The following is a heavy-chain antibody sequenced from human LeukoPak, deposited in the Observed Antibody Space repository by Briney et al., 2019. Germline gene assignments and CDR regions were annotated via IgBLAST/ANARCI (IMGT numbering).Heavy chain of an antibody. CDR1: GGSFSGYY. Sequence: SETLSLTCAVYGGSFSGYYWSWIRQPPGKGLEWIGEINHSGSTYYNPSLKSRVTISVDTSKNQFSLKLSSVTAADTAVYYCARVSAFRLADYYDSSGPYFDYWGQGTLVTVSS. J-gene: IGHJ4*02. V-gene: IGHV4-34*09. CDR3: ARVSAFRLADYYDSSGPYFDY. CDR2: INHSGST. D-gene: IGHD3-22*01.